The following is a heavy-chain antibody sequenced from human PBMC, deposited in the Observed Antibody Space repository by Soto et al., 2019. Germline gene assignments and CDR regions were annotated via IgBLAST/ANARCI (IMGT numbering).Heavy chain of an antibody. D-gene: IGHD6-13*01. J-gene: IGHJ5*02. V-gene: IGHV1-8*01. Sequence: QVQLVQSGAEVKKPGASVKVSCKASGYTFTSYDINWVREATGQGLEWMGWMNPNSGNTGYAQKFQGRVTMTRNTSISTAYMELSSLRSEDTAVYYCARERSAAGTGWFDPWGQGTLVTVSS. CDR2: MNPNSGNT. CDR1: GYTFTSYD. CDR3: ARERSAAGTGWFDP.